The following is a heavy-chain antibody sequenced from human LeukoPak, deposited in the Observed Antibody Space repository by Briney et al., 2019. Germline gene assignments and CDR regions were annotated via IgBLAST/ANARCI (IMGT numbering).Heavy chain of an antibody. CDR3: XXXXXHAWYFDL. CDR1: GESFSGYS. V-gene: IGHV4-34*01. J-gene: IGHJ2*01. CDR2: INQRRNT. Sequence: SETLSLTCVVYGESFSGYSWSWIRQPPGKGLEWIGEINQRRNTNYNPSLKSRVTISIDTSKNQFSLKLSSVTAADTAVYYCXXXXXHAWYFDLWGRGTLVTVSS.